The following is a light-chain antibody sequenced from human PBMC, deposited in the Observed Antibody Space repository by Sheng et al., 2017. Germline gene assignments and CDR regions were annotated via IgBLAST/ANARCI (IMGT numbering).Light chain of an antibody. J-gene: IGKJ4*01. CDR1: QSISTW. CDR2: RAS. V-gene: IGKV1-5*03. CDR3: QQYYSFPLT. Sequence: DIQMTQSPSTLSASVGDRVTITCRASQSISTWLAWYQQKPGKAPKVLIYRASNLESGVPSRFSGSGSGTDFTLTISCLQSEDFATYYCQQYYSFPLTFGGGTRVEI.